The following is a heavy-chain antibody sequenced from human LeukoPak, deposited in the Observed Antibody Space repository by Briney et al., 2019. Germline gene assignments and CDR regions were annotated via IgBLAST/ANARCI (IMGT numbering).Heavy chain of an antibody. CDR3: ARGFADFVWGSYPSSY. V-gene: IGHV3-21*01. Sequence: GGSLRLSCAASGFTFSSYSMNWVRQAPGKGLEWASSITGSSTYIHYADSVKGRFTISRDNAKNSLYLQMNSLRAEDTAVYYCARGFADFVWGSYPSSYWGQGILVTASS. CDR2: ITGSSTYI. CDR1: GFTFSSYS. J-gene: IGHJ4*02. D-gene: IGHD3-16*02.